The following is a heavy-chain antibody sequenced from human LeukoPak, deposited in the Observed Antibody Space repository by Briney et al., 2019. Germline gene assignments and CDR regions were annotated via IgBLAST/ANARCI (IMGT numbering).Heavy chain of an antibody. CDR2: IYYGGRT. J-gene: IGHJ3*02. V-gene: IGHV4-59*08. CDR3: ERQYSGSPSDAFDI. CDR1: SGSISSNY. Sequence: PSETLSLTCTVSSGSISSNYWGWVRPPPGKGLEWMRYIYYGGRTNYNPSLKSRVTISVDTYKTLFSLKMSSVTAADAAVYYCERQYSGSPSDAFDIWGQGTMVTVSS. D-gene: IGHD1-26*01.